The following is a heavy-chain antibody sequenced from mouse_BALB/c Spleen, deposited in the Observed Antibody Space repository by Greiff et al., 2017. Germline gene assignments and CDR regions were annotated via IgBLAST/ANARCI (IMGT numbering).Heavy chain of an antibody. Sequence: EVQRVESGGGLVKPGGSLKLSCAASGFTFSDYYMYWVRQTPEKRLEWVATISDGGSYTYYPDSVKGRFTISRDNAKNNLYLQMSSLKSEDTAMYYCARSHYGSSLAYWGQGTLVTVSA. J-gene: IGHJ3*01. CDR2: ISDGGSYT. CDR1: GFTFSDYY. V-gene: IGHV5-4*02. CDR3: ARSHYGSSLAY. D-gene: IGHD1-2*01.